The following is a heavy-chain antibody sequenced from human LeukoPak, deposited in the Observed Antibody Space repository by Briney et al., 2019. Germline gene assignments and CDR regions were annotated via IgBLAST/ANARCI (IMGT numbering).Heavy chain of an antibody. CDR2: IYYSGST. CDR3: ARHPPAAFTDAFDI. D-gene: IGHD3-3*02. J-gene: IGHJ3*02. V-gene: IGHV4-39*01. Sequence: PSETLSLTCTVSGGSISSSSYYWGWIRQPPGKGLEWIGSIYYSGSTYYNPSLKSRVTISVDTSKNQFSLKLSSVTAADTAVYYCARHPPAAFTDAFDIWGQGTMVTVSS. CDR1: GGSISSSSYY.